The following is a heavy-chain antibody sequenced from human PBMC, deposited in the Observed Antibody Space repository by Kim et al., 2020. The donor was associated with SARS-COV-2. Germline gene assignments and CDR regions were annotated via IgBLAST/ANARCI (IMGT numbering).Heavy chain of an antibody. D-gene: IGHD2-2*01. CDR3: ARDSRKRYCSSTSCYWYGNPDDY. Sequence: SETLSLTCAVYGGSFSGYYWSWIRQPPGKGLEWIGEINHSGSTNYNPSLKSRVTISVDTSKNQFSLKLCSVTAADTAVYYCARDSRKRYCSSTSCYWYGNPDDYWGQGTLVTVSS. V-gene: IGHV4-34*01. CDR1: GGSFSGYY. J-gene: IGHJ4*02. CDR2: INHSGST.